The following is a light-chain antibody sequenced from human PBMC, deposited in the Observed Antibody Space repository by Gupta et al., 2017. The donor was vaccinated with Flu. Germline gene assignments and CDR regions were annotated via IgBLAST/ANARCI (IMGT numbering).Light chain of an antibody. CDR1: QSISSY. CDR3: QQSYSTLYT. J-gene: IGKJ2*01. CDR2: AAS. Sequence: PSSLSASVGDRVTITCRASQSISSYLNWYQQKPGKAPKLLIYAASSLQSGVPSRFSGSGSGTDFTLTISSLQPEDFATYYCQQSYSTLYTFGQGTKLEIK. V-gene: IGKV1-39*01.